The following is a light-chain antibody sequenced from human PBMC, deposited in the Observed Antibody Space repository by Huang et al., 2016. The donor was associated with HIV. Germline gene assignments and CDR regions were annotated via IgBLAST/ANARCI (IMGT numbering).Light chain of an antibody. CDR3: QQYDNLPYT. V-gene: IGKV1-33*01. J-gene: IGKJ2*01. Sequence: DIQMTQSPSSLSASVGDRVTITCQASQDISNYLNWYQQKTGKAPKLRIYDASNLETGVPSRFSGSGSGTDFTFTISRLQPEDIATYYCQQYDNLPYTFGQGTKLEIK. CDR1: QDISNY. CDR2: DAS.